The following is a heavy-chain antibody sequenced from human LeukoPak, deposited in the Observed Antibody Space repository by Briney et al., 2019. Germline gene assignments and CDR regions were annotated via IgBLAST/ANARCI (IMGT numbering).Heavy chain of an antibody. D-gene: IGHD3-22*01. J-gene: IGHJ1*01. Sequence: GGSLRLSCAASGFTFSSYWMSWVRQAPGKGLELVANIKQDGSEKYYVDSVKGRFTISRDNAKNSLYLQMNSLRAEDTAVYYCARDEGNYYDSSGSLYFQHWGQGTLVTVSS. V-gene: IGHV3-7*01. CDR3: ARDEGNYYDSSGSLYFQH. CDR1: GFTFSSYW. CDR2: IKQDGSEK.